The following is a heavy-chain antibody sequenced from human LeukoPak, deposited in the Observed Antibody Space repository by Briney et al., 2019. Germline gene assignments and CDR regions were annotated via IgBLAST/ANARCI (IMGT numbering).Heavy chain of an antibody. J-gene: IGHJ3*02. V-gene: IGHV4-4*02. CDR2: IYRSGST. D-gene: IGHD1-1*01. CDR1: GGSISSSNW. Sequence: SGTLSLTCAVSGGSISSSNWWSWVRQPPGKGLEWIGEIYRSGSTNYNPSLKSRVTISVDKSKNQFSLKLSSVTAADTAVYYCARRDNWNLDAFDIWGQGTMVTVSS. CDR3: ARRDNWNLDAFDI.